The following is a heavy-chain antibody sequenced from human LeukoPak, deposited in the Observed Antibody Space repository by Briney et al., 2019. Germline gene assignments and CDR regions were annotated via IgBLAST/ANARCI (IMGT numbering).Heavy chain of an antibody. J-gene: IGHJ4*02. D-gene: IGHD1-26*01. Sequence: GGSLRLSCAASGFTFSDYYMSWIRQAPGKGLEWVSYISSSGSTIYYADSVKGRFTISRDNAKNSLYLQMNSLRAEDTAVYYCARDSTRWELLPYSDYWGQGTLVTVSS. CDR3: ARDSTRWELLPYSDY. CDR1: GFTFSDYY. V-gene: IGHV3-11*01. CDR2: ISSSGSTI.